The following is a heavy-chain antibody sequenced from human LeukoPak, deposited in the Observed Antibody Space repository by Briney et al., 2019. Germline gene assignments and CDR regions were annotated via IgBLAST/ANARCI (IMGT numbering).Heavy chain of an antibody. CDR1: GFTFSSYS. J-gene: IGHJ6*02. D-gene: IGHD4-17*01. CDR2: ISSSSSYI. Sequence: VGSLRLSCAASGFTFSSYSMNCVRQAPGKGLEWVSSISSSSSYIYYAHSVKGRFTISRDNAKNSLYLQMNSMRAEDTAVYYCARDSPPPRYYGDYVYYYYYGMDVWGQGNTVTVSS. CDR3: ARDSPPPRYYGDYVYYYYYGMDV. V-gene: IGHV3-21*01.